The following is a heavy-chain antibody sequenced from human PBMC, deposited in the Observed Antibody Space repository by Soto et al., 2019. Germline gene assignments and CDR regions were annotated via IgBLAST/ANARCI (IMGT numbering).Heavy chain of an antibody. D-gene: IGHD3-9*01. J-gene: IGHJ6*03. CDR1: GFTFSSYS. CDR3: ARATGSPPNYDILTGTFVYYYYMDV. Sequence: GGSLRLSCAASGFTFSSYSMNWVRQAPGKGLEWVSYISSRSSTIYYADSVKGRFTISRDNAKNSLYLQMNSLRAEDTAVYYCARATGSPPNYDILTGTFVYYYYMDVWGKGTTVTVSS. V-gene: IGHV3-48*01. CDR2: ISSRSSTI.